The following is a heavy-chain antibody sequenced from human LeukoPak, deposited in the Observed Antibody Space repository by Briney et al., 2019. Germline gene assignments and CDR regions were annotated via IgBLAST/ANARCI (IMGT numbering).Heavy chain of an antibody. CDR1: GFTFRTYN. CDR2: ITSDGTYI. Sequence: PGGSLRLSCAASGFTFRTYNMNWVRQAPGKGLEWVSSITSDGTYIFYADSVKGRFTISRDNAKDSLYLQMNSLRVDDTAVYYCATYRGTYRDSWGQGTLVTVSS. V-gene: IGHV3-21*01. CDR3: ATYRGTYRDS. D-gene: IGHD1-1*01. J-gene: IGHJ4*02.